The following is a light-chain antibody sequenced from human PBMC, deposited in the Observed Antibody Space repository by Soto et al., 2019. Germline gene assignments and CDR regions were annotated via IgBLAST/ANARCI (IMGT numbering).Light chain of an antibody. J-gene: IGLJ2*01. CDR3: AAWDDSLNGRHVV. V-gene: IGLV1-44*01. Sequence: QSVLTQPPSASGTPGQRVTISCSGSSSNIGSNTVNWYQQLPGTAPKVLIYSNNQRPSGVPDRFSDSKSGTSASLAISGLQSEDEADYYCAAWDDSLNGRHVVFGGGTKLTVL. CDR2: SNN. CDR1: SSNIGSNT.